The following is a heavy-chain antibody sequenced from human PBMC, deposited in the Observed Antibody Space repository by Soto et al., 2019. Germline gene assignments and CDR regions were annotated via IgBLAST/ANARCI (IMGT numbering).Heavy chain of an antibody. V-gene: IGHV4-30-2*01. D-gene: IGHD6-6*01. CDR2: IYHSGST. CDR3: AGGIAARPLGY. J-gene: IGHJ4*02. CDR1: GGSISSGGFS. Sequence: QLQLQESGSGLVRPSQTLSLTCAVSGGSISSGGFSWSWIRQPPGKGLESIGYIYHSGSTYYNPSLKSRVTISVDRAKNQFPLKLSSVTAADTAVYYCAGGIAARPLGYWGQGTLITVSS.